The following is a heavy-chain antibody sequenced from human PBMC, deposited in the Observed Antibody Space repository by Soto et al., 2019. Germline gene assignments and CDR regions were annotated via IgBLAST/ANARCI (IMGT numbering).Heavy chain of an antibody. CDR3: ARRMIAAADGGAFAI. Sequence: GESLKISCKGSGYSFTSYWISWVRQMPGKGLEWMGRIDPSDSYTNYSPSFQGHVTISADKSISTAYLQWSSLKASDTAMYYCARRMIAAADGGAFAIWGQGTMVTVSS. J-gene: IGHJ3*02. D-gene: IGHD6-13*01. CDR2: IDPSDSYT. V-gene: IGHV5-10-1*01. CDR1: GYSFTSYW.